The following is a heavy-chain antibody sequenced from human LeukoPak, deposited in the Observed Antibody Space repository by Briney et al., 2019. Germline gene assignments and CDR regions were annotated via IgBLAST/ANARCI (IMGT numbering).Heavy chain of an antibody. V-gene: IGHV5-51*01. CDR3: ARRGYSYGHYYYYYMDV. D-gene: IGHD5-18*01. CDR2: IYPGDSDT. CDR1: GYSFTSYW. J-gene: IGHJ6*03. Sequence: GESLKISCKGSGYSFTSYWIGWVRQMPGKGLEWMGIIYPGDSDTRYSPSFQGQVTISADKSISTAYLQWSSPKASDTAMYYCARRGYSYGHYYYYYMDVWGKGTTVTVSS.